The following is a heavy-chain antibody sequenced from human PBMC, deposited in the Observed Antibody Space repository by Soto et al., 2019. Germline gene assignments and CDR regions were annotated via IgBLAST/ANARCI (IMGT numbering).Heavy chain of an antibody. CDR1: GFTFSTYW. Sequence: SLRLSCAASGFTFSTYWMDWVRQTPGKGLEWVANINQDGSEKNYVDSVKGRFTIYRDNAKNSLYLQMSSLTAEYSALYYCSRSLNSWGQGTLVTVSS. CDR2: INQDGSEK. V-gene: IGHV3-7*01. J-gene: IGHJ4*02. CDR3: SRSLNS.